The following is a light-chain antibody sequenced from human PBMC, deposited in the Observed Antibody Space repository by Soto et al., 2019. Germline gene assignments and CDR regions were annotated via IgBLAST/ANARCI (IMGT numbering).Light chain of an antibody. CDR1: SSNIGAGYH. J-gene: IGLJ3*02. V-gene: IGLV1-40*01. Sequence: QSVLPQPPSVSGAPGQRVTIACTGSSSNIGAGYHVHWYQQVPGTAPKLLIYGDSNRPSGVPDRFSGSKSGTSASLAITGLQAEDEADYYCQSYDSSLSVWVFGGGTKLTVL. CDR2: GDS. CDR3: QSYDSSLSVWV.